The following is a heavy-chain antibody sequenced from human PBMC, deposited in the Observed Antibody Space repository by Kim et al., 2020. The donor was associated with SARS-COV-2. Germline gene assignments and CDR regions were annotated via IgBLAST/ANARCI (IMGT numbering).Heavy chain of an antibody. CDR2: ISYDGSNK. V-gene: IGHV3-30*04. Sequence: GGSLRLSCAASGFTFSSYAMHWVRQAPGKGLEWVAVISYDGSNKYYADSVKGRFTISRDNSKNTLYLQMNSLRAEDTAVYYCARDQGWLAYPVDYFEYWGQGTLVTASS. CDR3: ARDQGWLAYPVDYFEY. CDR1: GFTFSSYA. D-gene: IGHD6-19*01. J-gene: IGHJ4*02.